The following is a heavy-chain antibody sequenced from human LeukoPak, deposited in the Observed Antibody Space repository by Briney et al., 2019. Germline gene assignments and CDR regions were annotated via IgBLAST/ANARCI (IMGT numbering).Heavy chain of an antibody. V-gene: IGHV1-69*05. CDR1: GGTFSSYA. D-gene: IGHD5-18*01. CDR2: IIPIFGTA. CDR3: ARESGYSYGFLTAAFDY. Sequence: SVKVSCKASGGTFSSYAISWVRQAPGQGLEWMGGIIPIFGTANYAQKFQGRVTITTDESTSTAYMELSSLRSEDTAVYYRARESGYSYGFLTAAFDYWGQGTLVTVSS. J-gene: IGHJ4*02.